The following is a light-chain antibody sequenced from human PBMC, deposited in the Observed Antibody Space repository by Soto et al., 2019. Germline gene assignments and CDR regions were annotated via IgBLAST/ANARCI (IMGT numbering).Light chain of an antibody. CDR2: LGS. V-gene: IGKV2-28*01. CDR3: MQPLQSWT. J-gene: IGKJ1*01. Sequence: IVIAHSSRSLPVPPEEPASISCRSSQILLHSNGYNYLDWYLQKPGQSPQLLIYLGSNRASGVPDRFSGSGSGTDFTLKISRVEAEDVGVYYCMQPLQSWTFGQGTKVDIK. CDR1: QILLHSNGYNY.